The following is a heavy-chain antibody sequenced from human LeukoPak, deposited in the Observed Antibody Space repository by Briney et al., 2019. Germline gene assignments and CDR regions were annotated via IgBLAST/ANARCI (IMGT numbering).Heavy chain of an antibody. CDR1: GYTFTSYY. V-gene: IGHV1-2*02. CDR3: ARGHWRGLSTPPWDY. CDR2: INPNSGAT. D-gene: IGHD3-16*01. Sequence: GASVKVSCKASGYTFTSYYMHWVRQAPGQGLEWMGWINPNSGATNYAQKFQGRVTMTRDTSISTAYMELSRLRSDDTAMYYCARGHWRGLSTPPWDYWGQGTLVTVSS. J-gene: IGHJ4*02.